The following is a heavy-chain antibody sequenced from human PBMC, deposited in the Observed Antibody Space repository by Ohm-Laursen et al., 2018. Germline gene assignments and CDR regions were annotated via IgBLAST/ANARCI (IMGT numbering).Heavy chain of an antibody. D-gene: IGHD3-22*01. V-gene: IGHV3-13*01. CDR2: IGTADDT. J-gene: IGHJ3*01. CDR1: GFTFSTYD. CDR3: ARGNYYYDSSGSDPLVDV. Sequence: SLRLSCAASGFTFSTYDMHWVRQTTGKGLEWVAAIGTADDTYYPGSVKGRFTISRDDAKKSLFLQMDSLRAEDTAVYFCARGNYYYDSSGSDPLVDVRGQGTMVTVSS.